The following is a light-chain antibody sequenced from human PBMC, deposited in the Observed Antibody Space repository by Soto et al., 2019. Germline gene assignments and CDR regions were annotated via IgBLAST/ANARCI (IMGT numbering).Light chain of an antibody. J-gene: IGKJ4*02. V-gene: IGKV1-12*01. Sequence: DIQMTQSPSSLSASVRDRVTMTCRARQGISSWLAWYQQKPGKAPKLLVYAASSLQSGVSSRFSGSGSGTDFTLTISSLQPEDFAIYYCQQAKSFPLTFGGGTKVEIK. CDR1: QGISSW. CDR2: AAS. CDR3: QQAKSFPLT.